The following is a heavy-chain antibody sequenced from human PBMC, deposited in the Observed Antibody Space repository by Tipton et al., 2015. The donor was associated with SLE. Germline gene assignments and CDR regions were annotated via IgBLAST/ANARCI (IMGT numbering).Heavy chain of an antibody. D-gene: IGHD1-1*01. CDR3: ARALWKSGDY. V-gene: IGHV4-34*01. CDR2: INHSGST. Sequence: TLSLTCSVSGDSMSYHYWSWIRQPPGKGLEWIGEINHSGSTNHNPSLKSRVTISVDTSKNQLSLKLSAVTAADTAVYYCARALWKSGDYWGQGTLVTVSS. J-gene: IGHJ4*02. CDR1: GDSMSYHY.